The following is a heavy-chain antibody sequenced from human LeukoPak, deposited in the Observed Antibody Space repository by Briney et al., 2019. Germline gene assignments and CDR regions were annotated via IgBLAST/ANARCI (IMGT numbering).Heavy chain of an antibody. V-gene: IGHV3-30*02. J-gene: IGHJ4*01. CDR1: GFTFSSYG. CDR2: IRYDGSNK. D-gene: IGHD3-22*01. CDR3: AKDAASYYYDSSGYFDY. Sequence: TGGSLRLSCAASGFTFSSYGMHWVRQAPGKGLEWVAFIRYDGSNKYYADSVKGRFTISRDNSKNTLYLQMNSLRAEDTAVYYCAKDAASYYYDSSGYFDYWGQGTLVTVSS.